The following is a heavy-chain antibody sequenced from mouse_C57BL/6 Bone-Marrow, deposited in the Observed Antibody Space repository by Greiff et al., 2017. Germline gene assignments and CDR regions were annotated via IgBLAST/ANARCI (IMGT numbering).Heavy chain of an antibody. CDR2: ISRGSSTI. Sequence: EVKLVESGGGLVKPGGSLKLSCAASGFTFSDYGMHWVRQAPEKGLEWVAYISRGSSTIYYADTVKGRFTISRDTAKNTLFLQMTSLTSEDTAMYYCARYYYYGSSPFAYWGTGTLVTVSA. CDR3: ARYYYYGSSPFAY. CDR1: GFTFSDYG. V-gene: IGHV5-17*01. J-gene: IGHJ3*01. D-gene: IGHD1-1*01.